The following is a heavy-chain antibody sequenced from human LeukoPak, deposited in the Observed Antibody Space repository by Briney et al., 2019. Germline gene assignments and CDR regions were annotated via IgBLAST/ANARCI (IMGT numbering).Heavy chain of an antibody. CDR3: ARLVATSWFDP. Sequence: ASVTVSCKASGYTFTSYGISWVRQAPGQGLEWMGWISAYNGNTNYAQKLQGRVTMTTDTSTSTAYIELRSLRSDDTAVYYCARLVATSWFDPWGQGTLVTVSS. CDR2: ISAYNGNT. V-gene: IGHV1-18*04. CDR1: GYTFTSYG. D-gene: IGHD5-12*01. J-gene: IGHJ5*02.